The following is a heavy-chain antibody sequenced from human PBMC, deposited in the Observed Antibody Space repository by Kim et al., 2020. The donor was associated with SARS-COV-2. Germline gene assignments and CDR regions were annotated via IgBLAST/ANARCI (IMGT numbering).Heavy chain of an antibody. V-gene: IGHV4-30-2*05. Sequence: YYNPHLKSRVTISVDTSKNQFSLKRSSVTAADTAVYYCARADDSSGYPPYWGQGTLVTVSS. J-gene: IGHJ4*02. CDR3: ARADDSSGYPPY. D-gene: IGHD3-22*01.